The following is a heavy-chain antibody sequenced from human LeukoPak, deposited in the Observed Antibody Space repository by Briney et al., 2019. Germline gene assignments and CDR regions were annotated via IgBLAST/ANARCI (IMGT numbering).Heavy chain of an antibody. CDR2: IYYSGST. V-gene: IGHV4-39*07. CDR3: ATGGDYDFWSGYYLKGGFDY. J-gene: IGHJ4*02. Sequence: SETLSLTCTVSGGSISSSSYYWGWIRQPPGKGLEWIGSIYYSGSTYYNPSLKSRVTISVDTSKNQFSLKLSSVTAADTAVYYCATGGDYDFWSGYYLKGGFDYWGQGILVTVSS. CDR1: GGSISSSSYY. D-gene: IGHD3-3*01.